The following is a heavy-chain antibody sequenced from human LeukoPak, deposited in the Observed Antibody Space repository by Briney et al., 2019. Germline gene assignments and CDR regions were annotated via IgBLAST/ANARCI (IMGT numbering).Heavy chain of an antibody. V-gene: IGHV1-46*01. Sequence: ASVKVSCKASGYTFTSYYMHWVRQAPGQGLEWMGIINPSGGSTSYAQKFQGRVTMTRDTSTSTVYMELSSLRSEDTAVYYCAREGPQNDYDFWSGYYPYYYYFGMDVWGQGTTVTVSS. CDR3: AREGPQNDYDFWSGYYPYYYYFGMDV. D-gene: IGHD3-3*01. CDR2: INPSGGST. J-gene: IGHJ6*02. CDR1: GYTFTSYY.